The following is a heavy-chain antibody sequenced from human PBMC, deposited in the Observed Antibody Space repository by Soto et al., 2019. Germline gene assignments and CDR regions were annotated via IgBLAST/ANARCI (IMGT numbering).Heavy chain of an antibody. CDR2: ISGSGGST. CDR3: GRRSSGWYFAY. J-gene: IGHJ4*02. CDR1: GFTFSSYA. D-gene: IGHD6-19*01. V-gene: IGHV3-23*01. Sequence: GGSLRLSCAASGFTFSSYAMSWVRQAPGKGLEWVSAISGSGGSTYYADSVKGRFTISRDNSKNTLYLQMNSLRAEDTAVYYCGRRSSGWYFAYWGQGTLVTVSS.